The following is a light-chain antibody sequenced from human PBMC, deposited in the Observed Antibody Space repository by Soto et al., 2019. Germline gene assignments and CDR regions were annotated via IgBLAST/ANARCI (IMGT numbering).Light chain of an antibody. Sequence: IHITQSPCTLCASLVHTLTVSYGPSQSVSGWLAWYQQKPGEAPKLLIYDASSLDSGVPARFSGSGSGTDFTLTISSLQPEDFATYYCQQSYSTPPRTFGQGTRLEIK. J-gene: IGKJ5*01. CDR2: DAS. V-gene: IGKV1-39*01. CDR3: QQSYSTPPRT. CDR1: QSVSGW.